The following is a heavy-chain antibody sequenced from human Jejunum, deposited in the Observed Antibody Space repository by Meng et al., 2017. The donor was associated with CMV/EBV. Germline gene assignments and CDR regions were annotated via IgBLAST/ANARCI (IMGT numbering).Heavy chain of an antibody. Sequence: FSTFGMHLVRQAPGKGLEWVAFLRYDGGITYYAASVKGRFTISRDNSKNTLFLQMSSLRAEDTAVYFCAKLYGDLDNYYYYGMDVWGQGTTVTVSS. D-gene: IGHD4-17*01. V-gene: IGHV3-30*02. CDR1: FSTFG. CDR3: AKLYGDLDNYYYYGMDV. CDR2: LRYDGGIT. J-gene: IGHJ6*02.